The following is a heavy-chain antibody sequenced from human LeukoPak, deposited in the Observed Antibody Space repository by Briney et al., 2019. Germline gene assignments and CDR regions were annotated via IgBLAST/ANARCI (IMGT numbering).Heavy chain of an antibody. J-gene: IGHJ4*02. CDR1: GFSLSDAW. CDR3: TTGIDDEGGY. CDR2: IKTNAEGGTL. D-gene: IGHD3-3*02. Sequence: PGGSLRLSCAASGFSLSDAWMNWVRQAPGRGLEWVGRIKTNAEGGTLDYTAPVKGRFTISRDDSKNTLYLQMDSLEVEDTGMYYCTTGIDDEGGYWGQGTLVTVSS. V-gene: IGHV3-15*07.